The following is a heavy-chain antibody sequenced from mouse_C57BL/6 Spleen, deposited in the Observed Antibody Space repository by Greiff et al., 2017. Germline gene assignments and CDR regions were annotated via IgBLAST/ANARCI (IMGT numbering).Heavy chain of an antibody. CDR3: ARRDYYGSTFMDY. Sequence: EVKVVASGGGLVKPGGSLTISCAASGFTFSDSGLHWVRQAPETGLEWVAYISSGSSTIYYADTVKGRFTISRDNAKNTLFLQMTSLRSEDTAMYYCARRDYYGSTFMDYWGQGTSVTVSS. D-gene: IGHD1-1*01. CDR2: ISSGSSTI. CDR1: GFTFSDSG. V-gene: IGHV5-17*01. J-gene: IGHJ4*01.